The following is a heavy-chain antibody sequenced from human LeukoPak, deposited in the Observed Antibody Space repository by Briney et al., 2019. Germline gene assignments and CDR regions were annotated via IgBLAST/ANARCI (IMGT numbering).Heavy chain of an antibody. V-gene: IGHV3-53*01. CDR2: IYSDGST. CDR3: ARGTEWLRLFDY. CDR1: GFTVSSNY. J-gene: IGHJ4*02. Sequence: GGSLRLSCAASGFTVSSNYMSWVRQAPGKGLEWVSVIYSDGSTYYADSVKGRFTISRDNSKNTLYLQMNSLRAEDTAVYYCARGTEWLRLFDYWGQGTLVTVSS. D-gene: IGHD5-12*01.